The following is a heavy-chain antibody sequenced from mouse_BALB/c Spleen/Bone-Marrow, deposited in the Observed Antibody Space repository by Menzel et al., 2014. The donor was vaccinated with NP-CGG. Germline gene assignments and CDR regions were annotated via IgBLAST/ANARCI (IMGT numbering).Heavy chain of an antibody. V-gene: IGHV1-69*02. D-gene: IGHD1-1*01. CDR3: TREGYCGSSDVDY. Sequence: QVQLQQSGAELVRPGASVKLSCKASGYTFTSYWINWVKQRPGQGLEWIGNIYPSDSYTNYNQKFKDKATLTVDKSSSTAYMQRSSPTSEDAAVYYGTREGYCGSSDVDYWGQGTTLTVSS. CDR2: IYPSDSYT. CDR1: GYTFTSYW. J-gene: IGHJ2*01.